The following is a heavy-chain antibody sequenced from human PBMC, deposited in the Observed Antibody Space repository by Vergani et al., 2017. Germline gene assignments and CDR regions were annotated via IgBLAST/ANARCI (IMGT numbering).Heavy chain of an antibody. CDR2: IQFDGSNQ. CDR1: GFTLSNYD. Sequence: QVQLVESGGGVVQRGGSLRLSCATSGFTLSNYDMQWIRQGPGKGLEFVAFIQFDGSNQYYADSVKGRFTLSRDFSKNTLYLQMNSLRTDDTATYYCAKHFRGWSIDYWGQGTQVIFSS. CDR3: AKHFRGWSIDY. J-gene: IGHJ4*02. V-gene: IGHV3-30*02. D-gene: IGHD3-3*01.